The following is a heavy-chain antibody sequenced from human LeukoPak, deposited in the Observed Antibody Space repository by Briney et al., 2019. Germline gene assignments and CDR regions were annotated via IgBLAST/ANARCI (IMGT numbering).Heavy chain of an antibody. CDR3: AKDADYSSGWYKDY. CDR2: MSGSGGST. V-gene: IGHV3-23*01. Sequence: MSGSGGSTYYADSVKGRFTTSRRHSKNTLYLQMNSLRAEDTAVYYCAKDADYSSGWYKDYWGQGTLVTVSS. J-gene: IGHJ4*02. D-gene: IGHD6-19*01.